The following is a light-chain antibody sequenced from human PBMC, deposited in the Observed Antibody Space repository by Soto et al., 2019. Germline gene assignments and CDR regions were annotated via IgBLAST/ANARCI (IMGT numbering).Light chain of an antibody. CDR3: SLYTSENTYV. Sequence: QSALTQPPSVSGSPGQSVTISCTGTSTDFVSYNRVSWYQQPPGTAPKLIIYEASNPPSGVPDRFSGSKSGNTASLTISGLQAADEADYYCSLYTSENTYVFGTGTKVTV. J-gene: IGLJ1*01. V-gene: IGLV2-18*01. CDR1: STDFVSYNR. CDR2: EAS.